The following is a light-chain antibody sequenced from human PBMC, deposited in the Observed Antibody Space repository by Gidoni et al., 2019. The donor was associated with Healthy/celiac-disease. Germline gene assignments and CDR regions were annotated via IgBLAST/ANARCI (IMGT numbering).Light chain of an antibody. J-gene: IGKJ2*01. V-gene: IGKV3-11*01. Sequence: DIVLTQSPATLSLSPGEGATRSCRASQSVSSYLAWYQQKPGQAPRLLIYDASNRATGIPARFSGSGSGTDFTLTISSLEPEDFAVYYCQQRSNWPLYTFGQGTKLEIK. CDR3: QQRSNWPLYT. CDR1: QSVSSY. CDR2: DAS.